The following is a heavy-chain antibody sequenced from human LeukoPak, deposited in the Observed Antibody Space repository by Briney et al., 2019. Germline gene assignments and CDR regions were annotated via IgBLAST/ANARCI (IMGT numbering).Heavy chain of an antibody. CDR2: IHSSGYT. CDR3: AKRQGPNSGSYDYFDP. Sequence: PSETLSLTCTVSGGSISSFYWTWIRQPPGQGLEWIAYIHSSGYTNYNPSLKSRVTISVDTSKSQFSLKVTSVTAADTAVYYCAKRQGPNSGSYDYFDPWGQGTLVTVSS. J-gene: IGHJ5*02. V-gene: IGHV4-4*09. D-gene: IGHD1-26*01. CDR1: GGSISSFY.